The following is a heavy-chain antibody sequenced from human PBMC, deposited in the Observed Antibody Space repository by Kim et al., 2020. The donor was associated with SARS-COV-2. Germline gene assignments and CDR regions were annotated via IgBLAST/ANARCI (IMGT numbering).Heavy chain of an antibody. CDR3: AKDVYIYVCGSRRFDY. D-gene: IGHD3-16*01. CDR2: ISSSSSYI. CDR1: GFTFSSYS. V-gene: IGHV3-21*01. J-gene: IGHJ4*01. Sequence: GGSLRLSCAASGFTFSSYSMSWIRQAPGKGLEWVSSISSSSSYINYADSVKGRFTISRDNAKNSLYLQMNSLRAEDTAVYYCAKDVYIYVCGSRRFDY.